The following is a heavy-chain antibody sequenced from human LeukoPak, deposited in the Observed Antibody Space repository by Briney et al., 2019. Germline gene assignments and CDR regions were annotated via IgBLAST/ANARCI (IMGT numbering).Heavy chain of an antibody. V-gene: IGHV4-34*01. CDR2: INHSGST. Sequence: SETLSLTCAVYGGSFSGYYWSWIRQPPGKGLEWIGEINHSGSTNYNPSLKSRVTISVETSKKKFSLKLSSVTTADTAGYYCAGGLWLIWYFDLWGRGTLVTVSS. CDR3: AGGLWLIWYFDL. D-gene: IGHD6-19*01. CDR1: GGSFSGYY. J-gene: IGHJ2*01.